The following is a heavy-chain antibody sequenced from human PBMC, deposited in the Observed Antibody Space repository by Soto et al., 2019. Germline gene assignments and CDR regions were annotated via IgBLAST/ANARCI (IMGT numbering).Heavy chain of an antibody. CDR1: GGSFSGYY. V-gene: IGHV4-34*01. Sequence: SETLSLTCAVYGGSFSGYYWSWIRQPPGKGLEWSGEINHSGSTNYNPSLKSRVTISVDTSKNQFSLKLSSVTAADTAVYYCARTQDILTGYYILDPWGQGTLVTVSS. CDR2: INHSGST. J-gene: IGHJ5*02. D-gene: IGHD3-9*01. CDR3: ARTQDILTGYYILDP.